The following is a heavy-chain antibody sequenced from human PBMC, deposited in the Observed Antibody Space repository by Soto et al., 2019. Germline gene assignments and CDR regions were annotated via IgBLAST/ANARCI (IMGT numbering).Heavy chain of an antibody. D-gene: IGHD2-2*01. J-gene: IGHJ4*02. V-gene: IGHV3-30-3*01. CDR1: GFTFSSYA. CDR3: ASRIVVVPAAKVGPFDY. Sequence: GGSLRLSCAASGFTFSSYAMHWVRQAPGKGLEWVAVISYDGSNKYYADSVKGRFTISRDNSKNTLYLQMNSLRAEDTAVYYCASRIVVVPAAKVGPFDYWGQGTLVTVSS. CDR2: ISYDGSNK.